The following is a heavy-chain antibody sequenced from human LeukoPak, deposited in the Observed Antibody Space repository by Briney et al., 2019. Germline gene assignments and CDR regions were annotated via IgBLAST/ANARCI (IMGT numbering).Heavy chain of an antibody. V-gene: IGHV3-74*01. CDR1: GNYW. CDR3: ARGRCSSASCFFDY. D-gene: IGHD2-2*01. CDR2: INSDGSWT. Sequence: QAGGSLRLSCAASGNYWMHWVRQAPGKGLVWVSHINSDGSWTSYADSVKGRFTISRDNAKNSLSLQMNSLRAEDTAVYYCARGRCSSASCFFDYWGQGTLVTVSS. J-gene: IGHJ4*02.